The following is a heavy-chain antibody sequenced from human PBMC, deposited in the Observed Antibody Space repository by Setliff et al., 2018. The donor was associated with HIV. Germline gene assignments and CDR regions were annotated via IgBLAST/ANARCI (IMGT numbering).Heavy chain of an antibody. CDR1: GGTFSSYA. V-gene: IGHV1-69*05. CDR3: ARGPNTAMVPGYFDY. Sequence: SVKVSCKASGGTFSSYAISWVRQAPGQGLEWMGGIIPIFGTANYAQKFQGRVTITTDESTSTAYMELSSRRSEDTAVYYRARGPNTAMVPGYFDYWGQGTLVTVSS. CDR2: IIPIFGTA. J-gene: IGHJ4*02. D-gene: IGHD5-18*01.